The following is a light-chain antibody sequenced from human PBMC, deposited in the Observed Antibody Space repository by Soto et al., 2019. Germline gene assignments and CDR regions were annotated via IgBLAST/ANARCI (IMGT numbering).Light chain of an antibody. J-gene: IGLJ3*02. Sequence: QSALTQPRSVSGAPGQSVTISCTGTNSDVGNYKYVSWYQQHPGKAPKLIIYAVSARPSRVPDRISGSKSGNTASLTISGLQAEDEDDYYCCSYAGYYSWVVGGGTKVAVL. V-gene: IGLV2-11*01. CDR1: NSDVGNYKY. CDR2: AVS. CDR3: CSYAGYYSWV.